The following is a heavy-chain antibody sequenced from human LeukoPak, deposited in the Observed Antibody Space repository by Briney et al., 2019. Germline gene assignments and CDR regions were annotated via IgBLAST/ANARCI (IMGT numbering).Heavy chain of an antibody. CDR1: GFTFSSYS. V-gene: IGHV3-21*01. CDR3: PRDPWGPAAPTFDY. CDR2: ISSSSSYI. Sequence: PGGSLRLSCAASGFTFSSYSMNWVRQAPGKGLEWVSSISSSSSYIYYADSVKGRFTISRDNAKNSLYLQMNSLRAEDTAVYYCPRDPWGPAAPTFDYWGQGTLVTVSS. J-gene: IGHJ4*02. D-gene: IGHD2-2*01.